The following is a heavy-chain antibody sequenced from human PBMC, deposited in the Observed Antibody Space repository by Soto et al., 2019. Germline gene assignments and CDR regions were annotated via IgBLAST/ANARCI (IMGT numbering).Heavy chain of an antibody. Sequence: LCGGSVSSGSYYWGCIRQPPGKGLDWIGYIYYSGSTNYNPSLKSRVTISVDTSKNQYSLKLSSVTAADTAVYYCARAKEVADNDAFYISGRGTMCTVSS. D-gene: IGHD6-19*01. CDR1: GGSVSSGSYY. CDR2: IYYSGST. V-gene: IGHV4-61*01. J-gene: IGHJ3*02. CDR3: ARAKEVADNDAFYI.